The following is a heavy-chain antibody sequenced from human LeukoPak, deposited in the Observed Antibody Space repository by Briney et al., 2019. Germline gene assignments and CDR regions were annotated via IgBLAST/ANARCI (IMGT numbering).Heavy chain of an antibody. V-gene: IGHV1-69*04. Sequence: ASVKVSCKASGGTFSSYAISWVRQAPGQGLEWMGRIIPIFGIANYAQKFQGRVTITADKSTSTAYMELSSLRSEDTAVYYCARLSVGTAMARDAFDIWGQGTMVTVSS. D-gene: IGHD5-18*01. CDR1: GGTFSSYA. J-gene: IGHJ3*02. CDR3: ARLSVGTAMARDAFDI. CDR2: IIPIFGIA.